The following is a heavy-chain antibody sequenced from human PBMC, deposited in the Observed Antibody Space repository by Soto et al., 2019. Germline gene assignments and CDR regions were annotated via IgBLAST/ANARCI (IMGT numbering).Heavy chain of an antibody. CDR3: ARAITMVRGAIPPYNWFDP. CDR2: IIPIFGPA. D-gene: IGHD3-10*01. V-gene: IGHV1-69*01. CDR1: GGTFSSYA. Sequence: QVQLVQSGAEVKKPGPSLKVSCKASGGTFSSYAISWVRQAPGQGQERMGGIIPIFGPANYAKKFQGRGTLNADDSTSTAYRELSSLRSEDTAVYYCARAITMVRGAIPPYNWFDPRGQGTLVTVSS. J-gene: IGHJ5*02.